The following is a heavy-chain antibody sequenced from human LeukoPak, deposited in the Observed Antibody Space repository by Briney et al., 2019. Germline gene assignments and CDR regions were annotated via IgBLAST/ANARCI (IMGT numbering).Heavy chain of an antibody. Sequence: GGSLRLSCAASGFTFSSYAMSWVRQAPGKGLECVSAISGSGGSTYYADSVKGRFTISRDNSKNTLYLQMNSLRAEDTAVYYCAKHVLRFLEWLPIDAFDIWGQGTMVTVSS. CDR2: ISGSGGST. D-gene: IGHD3-3*01. CDR3: AKHVLRFLEWLPIDAFDI. V-gene: IGHV3-23*01. J-gene: IGHJ3*02. CDR1: GFTFSSYA.